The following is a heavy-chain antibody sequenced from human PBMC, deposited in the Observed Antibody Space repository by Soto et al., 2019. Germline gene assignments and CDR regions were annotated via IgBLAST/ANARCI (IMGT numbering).Heavy chain of an antibody. CDR1: GFSLSTSGVG. CDR3: APSRARVCTSGYAGWYFDL. Sequence: QITLKESGPTLVKPTQTLTLTCTFSGFSLSTSGVGVGWIRQPPGKALEWLALIYWDDDKRYSPSLKSRLTLTMHTPQNQVVLTMTNMDPADTATYYCAPSRARVCTSGYAGWYFDLWGRGTLVTVSS. CDR2: IYWDDDK. D-gene: IGHD1-1*01. J-gene: IGHJ2*01. V-gene: IGHV2-5*02.